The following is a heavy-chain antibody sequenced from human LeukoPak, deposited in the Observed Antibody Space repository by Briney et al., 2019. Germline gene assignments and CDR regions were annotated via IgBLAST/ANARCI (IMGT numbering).Heavy chain of an antibody. CDR3: AKSSCRGDCYSDY. CDR2: ISYDGSNK. J-gene: IGHJ4*02. Sequence: PGGSLRLSCAASGFTFSYSGIHWVRQAPGKGLEWVTTISYDGSNKYYADSVKGRFTISRDNSKNTLYLQMSSLRAEDTAVYYCAKSSCRGDCYSDYWGQGTLVTVSP. D-gene: IGHD2-21*02. CDR1: GFTFSYSG. V-gene: IGHV3-30*18.